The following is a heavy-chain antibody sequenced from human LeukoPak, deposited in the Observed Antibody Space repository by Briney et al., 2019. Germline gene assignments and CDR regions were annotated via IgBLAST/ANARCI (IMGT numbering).Heavy chain of an antibody. D-gene: IGHD5-18*01. J-gene: IGHJ4*02. CDR3: AKDSGYSYGTPWYYFDY. Sequence: GGSLRLSYAASGFTFSSYAISWVRQAPGKWLEWVSAIGGRGCINYYSDSVKVRCTISRDNSKNTLYLQMNSLRAEDTAVYYCAKDSGYSYGTPWYYFDYWGQGTLVSVSS. CDR2: IGGRGCIN. CDR1: GFTFSSYA. V-gene: IGHV3-23*01.